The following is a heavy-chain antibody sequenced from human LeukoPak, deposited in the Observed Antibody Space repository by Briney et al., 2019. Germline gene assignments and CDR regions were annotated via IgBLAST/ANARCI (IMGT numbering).Heavy chain of an antibody. CDR2: ISYDGSNK. Sequence: GGSLRLSCAASGFTFSSYAMHWVRQAPGKGLEWVAVISYDGSNKYYADSVKGRFTISRDDAKNSVYLQMNSLRAEDTAVYFCARDIAHCSGGVCYNIRFDSWGQGTLVTVSS. J-gene: IGHJ5*01. CDR1: GFTFSSYA. V-gene: IGHV3-30*04. CDR3: ARDIAHCSGGVCYNIRFDS. D-gene: IGHD2-8*02.